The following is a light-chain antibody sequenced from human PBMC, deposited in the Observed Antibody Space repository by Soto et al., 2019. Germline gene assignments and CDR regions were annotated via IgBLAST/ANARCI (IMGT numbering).Light chain of an antibody. CDR1: QYVSSF. CDR2: DAS. V-gene: IGKV3-11*01. Sequence: EIVLTQSPATLSLSPGERATLSCRASQYVSSFLAWYQQKAGQAPRLLIYDASHRATGIPARFSGSGSGTDFTLTINSLEPEDFALYYCQQRYSWPPTFGQGTKV. CDR3: QQRYSWPPT. J-gene: IGKJ1*01.